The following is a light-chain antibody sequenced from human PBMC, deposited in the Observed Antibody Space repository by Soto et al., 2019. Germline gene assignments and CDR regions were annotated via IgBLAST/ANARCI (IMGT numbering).Light chain of an antibody. Sequence: QLVLTQPPSASASLGASVKLTCTLSSGHTSYAIAWHQQQPEKGPRFLMNLNNDGSHIKGDGIPDRFSGSSSGAERYLNISSRQSEDEADYYCQTWGTGMVFGGGTKVTVL. CDR1: SGHTSYA. CDR3: QTWGTGMV. J-gene: IGLJ3*02. CDR2: LNNDGSH. V-gene: IGLV4-69*01.